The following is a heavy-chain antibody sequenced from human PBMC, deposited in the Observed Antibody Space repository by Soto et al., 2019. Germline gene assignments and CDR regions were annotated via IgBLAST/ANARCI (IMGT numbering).Heavy chain of an antibody. V-gene: IGHV4-59*01. CDR2: IYYSGST. Sequence: ASETLSLTCTVSGGSISSYYWSWIRKPQGKGLEWIGYIYYSGSTNYNPSLKSRVTISVDTSKNQFSLKLSSVTAADTAVYYCARDRMRYFDWALHDAFDIWGQGTMVTVSS. J-gene: IGHJ3*02. CDR3: ARDRMRYFDWALHDAFDI. D-gene: IGHD3-9*01. CDR1: GGSISSYY.